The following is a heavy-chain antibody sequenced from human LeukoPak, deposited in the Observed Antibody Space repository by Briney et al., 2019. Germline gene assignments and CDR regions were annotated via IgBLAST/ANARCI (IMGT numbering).Heavy chain of an antibody. D-gene: IGHD2/OR15-2a*01. J-gene: IGHJ6*03. CDR2: IRYDGSNK. CDR1: GYTFSRHG. Sequence: GGSLRLSCAASGYTFSRHGIHWVGQAPGKGLEWVAFIRYDGSNKYYADSVKGRFTISRDDSKNTLYLQMNSLRVEDTAVYYCAKGSFYCNGNSCPQYYYYMDVWGKGTTVTVSS. V-gene: IGHV3-30*02. CDR3: AKGSFYCNGNSCPQYYYYMDV.